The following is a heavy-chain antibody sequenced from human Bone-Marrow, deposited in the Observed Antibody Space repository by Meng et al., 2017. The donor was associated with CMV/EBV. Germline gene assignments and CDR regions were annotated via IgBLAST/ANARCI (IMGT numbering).Heavy chain of an antibody. Sequence: SGFTFSSYSMNWVRQPPGKGLEWVSSISSSSSYIYYADSVKGRFTISRDNAKNSLYLQMNSLRAEDTAVYYCARERVGVGATVFDYWGQGTLVTVSS. CDR2: ISSSSSYI. D-gene: IGHD1-26*01. V-gene: IGHV3-21*01. J-gene: IGHJ4*02. CDR3: ARERVGVGATVFDY. CDR1: GFTFSSYS.